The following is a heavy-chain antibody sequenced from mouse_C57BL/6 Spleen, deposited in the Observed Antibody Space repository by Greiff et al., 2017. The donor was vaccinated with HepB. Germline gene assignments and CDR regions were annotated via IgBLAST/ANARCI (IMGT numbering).Heavy chain of an antibody. CDR1: GYTFTSYW. V-gene: IGHV1-55*01. J-gene: IGHJ2*01. CDR3: ARSPYYYGSLYYFDY. CDR2: IYPGSGST. Sequence: QVQLQQPGAELVKPGASVKMSCKASGYTFTSYWITWVKQRPGQGLEWIGDIYPGSGSTNYNEKFKSKATLTVDTSSSTAYMQLSSLTSEDSAVYYCARSPYYYGSLYYFDYWGQGTTLTVSS. D-gene: IGHD1-1*01.